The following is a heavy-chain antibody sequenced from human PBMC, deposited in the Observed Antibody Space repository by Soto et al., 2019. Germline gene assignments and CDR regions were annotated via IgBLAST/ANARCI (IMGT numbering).Heavy chain of an antibody. Sequence: XESLKISCKGSGSSFTSYWIGWVRPMPGKGLEWMGIIYPGDSDTRYSPSFQGQVTISADKSISTAYLQWSSLKASDTAMYYCARHERPYYYYYGMDVRGQGTTVTVSS. CDR1: GSSFTSYW. V-gene: IGHV5-51*01. CDR3: ARHERPYYYYYGMDV. D-gene: IGHD1-1*01. CDR2: IYPGDSDT. J-gene: IGHJ6*02.